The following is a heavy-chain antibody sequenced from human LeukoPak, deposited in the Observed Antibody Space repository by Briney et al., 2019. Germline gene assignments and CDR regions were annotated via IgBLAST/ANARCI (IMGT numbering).Heavy chain of an antibody. CDR2: TYYRSKWYN. CDR1: GDSVSSNSAA. Sequence: SQTLSLTCAISGDSVSSNSAAWNWIRQSPSRGLEWLGRTYYRSKWYNDYAVSVKSRITINPDTSKNQFSLQLNSVTAADTAVYYCARSVEGYCRGGSCYSYSYYMDVWGKGTTVTVSS. D-gene: IGHD2-15*01. V-gene: IGHV6-1*01. CDR3: ARSVEGYCRGGSCYSYSYYMDV. J-gene: IGHJ6*03.